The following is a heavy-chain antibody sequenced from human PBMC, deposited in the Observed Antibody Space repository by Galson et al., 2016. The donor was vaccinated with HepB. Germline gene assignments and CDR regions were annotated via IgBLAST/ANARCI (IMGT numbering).Heavy chain of an antibody. CDR1: GFTFSTYA. Sequence: SLRLSCAGSGFTFSTYAVNWVRQAPGKGLEWVSGIGGSGGRTYYADSVKGRFTISRDNSKNTLYLQMKSLRAEDTAVYYCAKEVVRFLHGYGMDPWGQGTLVTVSS. J-gene: IGHJ5*02. CDR3: AKEVVRFLHGYGMDP. D-gene: IGHD3-3*01. CDR2: IGGSGGRT. V-gene: IGHV3-23*01.